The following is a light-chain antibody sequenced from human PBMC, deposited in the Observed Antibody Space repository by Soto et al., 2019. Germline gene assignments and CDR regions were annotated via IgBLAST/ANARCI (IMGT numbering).Light chain of an antibody. Sequence: EIEMTQSPANLSVSPGERATLSCRASQSVSRNIAWYQQKPGQAPRLLIYGASTRAIGIPARFSGSGSGTEFTLTISSLQSEDFAVYYCQQYNNWPTWAFGQGTKVEIK. J-gene: IGKJ1*01. CDR1: QSVSRN. CDR3: QQYNNWPTWA. CDR2: GAS. V-gene: IGKV3-15*01.